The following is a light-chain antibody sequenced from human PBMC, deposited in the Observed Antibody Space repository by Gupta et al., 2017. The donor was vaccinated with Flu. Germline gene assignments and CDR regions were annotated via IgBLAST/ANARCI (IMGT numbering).Light chain of an antibody. CDR3: CASVDNYRIPNWV. CDR1: SSDIGACNY. Sequence: SCTGTSSDIGACNYGSWYQHQPGKAPTLMMVYGASRPSGVPDSFSSASSADTASPNSTTLQAADDADDYYCASVDNYRIPNWVFGGGTKLTVL. J-gene: IGLJ3*02. V-gene: IGLV2-11*01. CDR2: YGA.